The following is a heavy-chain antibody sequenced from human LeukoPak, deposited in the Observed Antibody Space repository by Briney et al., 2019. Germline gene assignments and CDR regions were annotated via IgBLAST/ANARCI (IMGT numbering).Heavy chain of an antibody. J-gene: IGHJ4*02. CDR3: ARDWGTSSLYLVN. D-gene: IGHD6-6*01. CDR2: IENDGNNK. CDR1: GFTFSNNG. Sequence: PGGSLRLSCAASGFTFSNNGMHWVRQAPGKGLEWVAFIENDGNNKKYADSVKGRSTISRDNSKNTLDLQMNSLRAEDTAVYYCARDWGTSSLYLVNWGQGTLVTVSS. V-gene: IGHV3-30*02.